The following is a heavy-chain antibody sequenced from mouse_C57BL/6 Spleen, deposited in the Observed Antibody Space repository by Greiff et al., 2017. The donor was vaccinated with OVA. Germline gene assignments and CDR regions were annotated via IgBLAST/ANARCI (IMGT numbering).Heavy chain of an antibody. J-gene: IGHJ1*03. V-gene: IGHV1-50*01. CDR3: ARKNYYSNYGRYFDV. CDR1: GYTFTSYW. Sequence: QVQLQQSGAELVKPGASVKLSCKASGYTFTSYWMQWVKQRPGQGLEWIGEIDPSDSYTNYNQKFKGKATLTVDTSSSTAYMQLSSLTSEDSAVYYCARKNYYSNYGRYFDVWGTGTTVTVSS. D-gene: IGHD2-5*01. CDR2: IDPSDSYT.